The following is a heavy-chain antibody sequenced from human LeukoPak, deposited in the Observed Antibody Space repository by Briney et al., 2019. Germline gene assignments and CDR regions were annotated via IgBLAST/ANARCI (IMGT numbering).Heavy chain of an antibody. CDR1: GFTFSSYA. CDR3: AKPTNLRIAGYMDV. Sequence: GGSLRLSCAASGFTFSSYAMSWVRQAPGKGLEWVSAISGSGGSTYYADPVKGRFTISRDNSKNTLYLQMNSLRAEDTAVYYCAKPTNLRIAGYMDVWGKGTTVTVSS. V-gene: IGHV3-23*01. CDR2: ISGSGGST. J-gene: IGHJ6*03. D-gene: IGHD6-13*01.